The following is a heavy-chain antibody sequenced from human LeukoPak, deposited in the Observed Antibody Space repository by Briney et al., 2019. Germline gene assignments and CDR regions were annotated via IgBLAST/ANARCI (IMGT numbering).Heavy chain of an antibody. CDR1: GGSISSSSYH. J-gene: IGHJ5*02. D-gene: IGHD6-6*01. CDR2: IYYSGST. Sequence: SETLSLTCTVSGGSISSSSYHWGWIRQPPGKGLEWIGSIYYSGSTYYNPSLKSRVTVSVDTSKNQFSLKLSSVTAADTAVYYCARYSTSSGWFDHWGQGTLVTVSS. V-gene: IGHV4-39*01. CDR3: ARYSTSSGWFDH.